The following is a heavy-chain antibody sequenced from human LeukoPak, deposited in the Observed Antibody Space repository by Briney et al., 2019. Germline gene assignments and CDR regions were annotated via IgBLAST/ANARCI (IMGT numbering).Heavy chain of an antibody. V-gene: IGHV1-8*01. D-gene: IGHD3-10*01. CDR3: ARGRAMVRGVIGYYFDY. CDR2: MNPNSGNT. J-gene: IGHJ4*02. Sequence: ASVKVSCKASGYTSTSYDINWVRQATGQGLEWMGWMNPNSGNTGYAQKFQGRVTMTRNTSISTAYMELSSLRSEDTAVYYCARGRAMVRGVIGYYFDYWGQGTLVTVSS. CDR1: GYTSTSYD.